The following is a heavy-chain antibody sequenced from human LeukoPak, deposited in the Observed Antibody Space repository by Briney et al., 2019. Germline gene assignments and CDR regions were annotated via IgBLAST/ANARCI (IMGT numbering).Heavy chain of an antibody. J-gene: IGHJ6*02. D-gene: IGHD3-9*01. CDR2: ISSSSSYI. CDR3: AKDYRYFDWLPPSGMDV. V-gene: IGHV3-21*04. CDR1: GFTFSSYS. Sequence: GGSLRLSCAASGFTFSSYSMNWVRQAPGKGLEWVSSISSSSSYIYYADSVKGRFTISRDNAKNSLYLQMNSLRAEDTALYYCAKDYRYFDWLPPSGMDVWGQGTTVTVSS.